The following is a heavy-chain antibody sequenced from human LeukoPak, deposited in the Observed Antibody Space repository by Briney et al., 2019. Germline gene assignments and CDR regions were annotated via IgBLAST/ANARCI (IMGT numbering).Heavy chain of an antibody. Sequence: PGGSLRLSCAASGFTFSSYSMNWVRQAPGKGLEWVSSISSSSSYIYYADSVKGRFTISRDNAKNSLYLQMNSLRAEDTAVYYCARDLMGAGGTTAYFHHWGQGTLVTVSS. J-gene: IGHJ1*01. V-gene: IGHV3-21*01. CDR3: ARDLMGAGGTTAYFHH. CDR1: GFTFSSYS. D-gene: IGHD1-1*01. CDR2: ISSSSSYI.